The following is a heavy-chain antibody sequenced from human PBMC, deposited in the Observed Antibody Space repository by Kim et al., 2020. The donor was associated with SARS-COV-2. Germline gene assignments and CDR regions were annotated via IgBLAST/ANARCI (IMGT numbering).Heavy chain of an antibody. Sequence: AQKFQGTVTITREKSPSTAYMGLSSLRSEDTAVYYCAGAKGGYSYADFDYWGQGTLVTVSS. V-gene: IGHV1-69*04. D-gene: IGHD5-18*01. J-gene: IGHJ4*02. CDR3: AGAKGGYSYADFDY.